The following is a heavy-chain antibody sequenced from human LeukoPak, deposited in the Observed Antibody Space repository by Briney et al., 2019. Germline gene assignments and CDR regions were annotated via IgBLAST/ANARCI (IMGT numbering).Heavy chain of an antibody. Sequence: GGSLRLSCVGSGFTFRSHAMSWVRQAPEKGLEFVSGIYENGGTTYYADSVKGRFTISRDNSKNTLYLQMNSLRAEDTAVYYCAKDNGLWLLGPFDYWGQGTLVTVSS. CDR2: IYENGGTT. V-gene: IGHV3-23*01. CDR1: GFTFRSHA. J-gene: IGHJ4*02. CDR3: AKDNGLWLLGPFDY. D-gene: IGHD5-18*01.